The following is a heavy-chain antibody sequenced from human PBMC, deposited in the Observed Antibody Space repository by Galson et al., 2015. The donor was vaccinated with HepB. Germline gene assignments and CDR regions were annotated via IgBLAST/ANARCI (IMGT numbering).Heavy chain of an antibody. V-gene: IGHV3-30*04. CDR2: ISYDGSNK. D-gene: IGHD5-24*01. CDR3: AKDREMSTRWPDYYLHSGMDV. J-gene: IGHJ6*02. CDR1: GFTFSSYA. Sequence: SLRLSCAASGFTFSSYASHWVRQAPGKGLEWVAVISYDGSNKNYADSVKGRFTISRDNSKNTLYLQMNSLRPEDTAVYYCAKDREMSTRWPDYYLHSGMDVWGQGTTVTVSS.